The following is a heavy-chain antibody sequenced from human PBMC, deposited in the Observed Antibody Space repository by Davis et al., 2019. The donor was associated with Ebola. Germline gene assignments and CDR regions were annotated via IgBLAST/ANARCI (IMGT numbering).Heavy chain of an antibody. D-gene: IGHD3-9*01. CDR3: ARLDILTGYSYGMDV. J-gene: IGHJ6*02. V-gene: IGHV5-10-1*04. CDR1: GYSFTSYW. CDR2: IDPSDSYT. Sequence: KVSCKGSGYSFTSYWISWVRQMPGKGLEWMGRIDPSDSYTNYSPSFQGQVTISADKSSSTAYLQWSSLKASDTAMYYCARLDILTGYSYGMDVWGQGTTVTVSS.